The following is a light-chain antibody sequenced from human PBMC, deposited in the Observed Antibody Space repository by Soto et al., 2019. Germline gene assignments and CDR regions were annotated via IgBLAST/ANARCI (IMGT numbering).Light chain of an antibody. CDR3: QQHQTYST. J-gene: IGKJ1*01. CDR1: QSIGNW. CDR2: QAS. V-gene: IGKV1-5*03. Sequence: DIQMTQTPSILSASVGDRVILTCRASQSIGNWLAWYQQKPGKAPNLLIYQASRLESGVPSRFSGSGSGTEFTLTISSLQPDDFATYYCQQHQTYSTFGQGTKVDIK.